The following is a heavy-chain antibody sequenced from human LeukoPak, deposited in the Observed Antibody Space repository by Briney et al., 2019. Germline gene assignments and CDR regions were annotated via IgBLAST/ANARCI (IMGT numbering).Heavy chain of an antibody. V-gene: IGHV3-7*01. CDR2: IKQDGSEK. D-gene: IGHD3-22*01. J-gene: IGHJ4*02. CDR1: GFTFSSYW. Sequence: PGGSLRLSCAASGFTFSSYWMSWVRQAPGKGLEWVANIKQDGSEKYYVDSVKGRFTISRDNAKNSLYLQMNSLRAEDTAVYYCARRGPYDSSGYYMGSFDYWGQGTLVTVSS. CDR3: ARRGPYDSSGYYMGSFDY.